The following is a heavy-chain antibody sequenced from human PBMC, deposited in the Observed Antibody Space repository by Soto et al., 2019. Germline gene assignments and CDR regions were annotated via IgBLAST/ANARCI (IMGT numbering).Heavy chain of an antibody. D-gene: IGHD6-13*01. CDR2: IYYSGST. Sequence: QLQLQESGPGLVKPSETLSLTCTVSGGSISSSSYYWGWIRQPPGKGLEWIGSIYYSGSTYYNPSLNSRVTISVDTSKNQFSLKLSSVTAADTAVYYCARQYSSSRYYYYYGMDVWGQGTTVTVSS. CDR3: ARQYSSSRYYYYYGMDV. J-gene: IGHJ6*02. V-gene: IGHV4-39*01. CDR1: GGSISSSSYY.